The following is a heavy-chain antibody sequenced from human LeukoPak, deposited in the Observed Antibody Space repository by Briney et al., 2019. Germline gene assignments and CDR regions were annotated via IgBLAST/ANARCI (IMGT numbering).Heavy chain of an antibody. D-gene: IGHD5-24*01. CDR3: ARDSEGDGYNFDT. CDR1: GFTFSSYA. CDR2: TYFGGTT. V-gene: IGHV3-53*01. J-gene: IGHJ5*02. Sequence: TGGSLRLSCAASGFTFSSYAMNWVRQAPGKELEWVSITYFGGTTYYADSVKGRFTISRDNSKNTLYLQMNSLRADDTAVYYCARDSEGDGYNFDTWGRGTLVTVSS.